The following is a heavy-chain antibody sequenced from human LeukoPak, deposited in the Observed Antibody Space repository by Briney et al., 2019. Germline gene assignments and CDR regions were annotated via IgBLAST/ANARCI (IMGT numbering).Heavy chain of an antibody. CDR1: GFTFSSYW. CDR2: IKQDGSEK. V-gene: IGHV3-7*01. J-gene: IGHJ6*02. CDR3: ARGKNMVRGVYYYYYGVDV. Sequence: GGSLRLSCAASGFTFSSYWMSWVRQAPGKGLEWVANIKQDGSEKYYVDSVKGRFTISRDNAKNPLYLQMNSLRAEDTAVYYCARGKNMVRGVYYYYYGVDVWGQGTTVTVSS. D-gene: IGHD3-10*01.